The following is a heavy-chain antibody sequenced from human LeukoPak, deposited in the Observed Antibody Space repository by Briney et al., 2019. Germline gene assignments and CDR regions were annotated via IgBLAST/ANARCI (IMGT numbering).Heavy chain of an antibody. CDR1: GFTFSSYG. J-gene: IGHJ4*02. V-gene: IGHV3-30*18. CDR2: ISYDGSNK. Sequence: QPGRSLRLSCAASGFTFSSYGMHWVRQAPGKGLEWVAVISYDGSNKYYADSVKGRFTISRDNSKNTLYLQMNSLRAEDTAVYYCAKAYSSGWYAVDYWGQGTLVTVSS. CDR3: AKAYSSGWYAVDY. D-gene: IGHD6-19*01.